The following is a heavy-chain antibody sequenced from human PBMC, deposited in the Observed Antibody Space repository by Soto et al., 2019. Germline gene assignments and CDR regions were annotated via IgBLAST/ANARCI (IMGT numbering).Heavy chain of an antibody. CDR1: GGSISSGDYY. D-gene: IGHD1-26*01. V-gene: IGHV4-30-4*01. J-gene: IGHJ4*02. Sequence: SETLSLTWTVSGGSISSGDYYWSWIRQPPGKGLEWIGYIYYSGSTYYNPSLKSRVTISVDTSKNQFSLKLSSVTAADTAVYYCARALVGATVDYWGQGTLVTVSS. CDR2: IYYSGST. CDR3: ARALVGATVDY.